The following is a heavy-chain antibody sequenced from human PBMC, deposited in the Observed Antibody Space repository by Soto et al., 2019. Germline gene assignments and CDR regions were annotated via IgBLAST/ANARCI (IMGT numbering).Heavy chain of an antibody. CDR3: ARGVTIFGAGALDI. D-gene: IGHD3-3*01. V-gene: IGHV4-30-4*01. J-gene: IGHJ3*02. CDR2: IYYSGST. CDR1: GCSINSGDYY. Sequence: QVQLQESGPGLVKPSQTLSLTCTVSGCSINSGDYYWSWIRQPPGKGLEWIGSIYYSGSTYYNPPLKSRADMSVDTSKNQFSLKLNSVTAADTAVFYCARGVTIFGAGALDIWGQGTVVTVSS.